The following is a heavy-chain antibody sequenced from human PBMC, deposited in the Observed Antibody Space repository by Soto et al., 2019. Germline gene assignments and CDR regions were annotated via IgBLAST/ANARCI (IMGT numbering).Heavy chain of an antibody. D-gene: IGHD2-15*01. CDR1: GFTFSSYA. J-gene: IGHJ3*02. V-gene: IGHV3-23*01. CDR3: AKDLATRGSFGYCSGGSCYSDAFDI. CDR2: ISGSGGST. Sequence: GGSLRLSCAASGFTFSSYAMSWVRQAPGKGLEWVSAISGSGGSTYYADSVKGRFTISRDNSKNTRYLQMNSLRAEDMAVYYCAKDLATRGSFGYCSGGSCYSDAFDIWGQGTMVTVSS.